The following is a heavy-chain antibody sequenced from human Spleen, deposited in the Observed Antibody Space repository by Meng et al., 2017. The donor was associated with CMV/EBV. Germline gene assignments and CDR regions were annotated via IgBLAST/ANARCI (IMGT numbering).Heavy chain of an antibody. CDR1: GSTSLGYH. V-gene: IGHV1-2*02. CDR3: VREELVEAATILDY. CDR2: INPKTGDT. Sequence: ASVKVSCKAFGSTSLGYHIHWVRQAPGQGFQWLGWINPKTGDTDYARKFRGRVTMSRDTAITTAYMALSSLRSDDTAVYYCVREELVEAATILDYWAQGTLVTVSS. D-gene: IGHD3-9*01. J-gene: IGHJ4*02.